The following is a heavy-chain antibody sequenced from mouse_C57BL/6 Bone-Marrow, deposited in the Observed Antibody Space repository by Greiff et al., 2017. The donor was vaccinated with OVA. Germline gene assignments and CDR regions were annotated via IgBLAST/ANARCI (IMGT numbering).Heavy chain of an antibody. CDR1: GYTFTDYN. V-gene: IGHV1-18*01. CDR3: ARWGGGSSYVWYFDV. CDR2: INPNNGGT. D-gene: IGHD1-1*01. Sequence: EVQLQQSGPELVKPGASVKIPCKASGYTFTDYNMDWVKQSHGKSLEWIGDINPNNGGTIYNQKFKGKATLTVDKSSSTAYMELRSLTSEDTAVYYCARWGGGSSYVWYFDVWGTGTTVTVSS. J-gene: IGHJ1*03.